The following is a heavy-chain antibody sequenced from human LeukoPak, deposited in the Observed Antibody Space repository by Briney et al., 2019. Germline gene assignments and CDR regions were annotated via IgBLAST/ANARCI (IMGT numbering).Heavy chain of an antibody. Sequence: PSETLSLTCTVSGGSISSYYWSWIRQPPGKGLECIGYIYYSGSTNYNPSLKSRVTISVDTSKNQFSLKMSSVPAADTAVYYWARSYGSGSYYFFRYWGQGTLVTVSS. CDR2: IYYSGST. V-gene: IGHV4-59*08. CDR3: ARSYGSGSYYFFRY. CDR1: GGSISSYY. D-gene: IGHD3-10*01. J-gene: IGHJ4*02.